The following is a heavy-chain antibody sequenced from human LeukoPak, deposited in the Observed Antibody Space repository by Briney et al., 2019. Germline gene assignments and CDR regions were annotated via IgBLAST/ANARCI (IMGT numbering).Heavy chain of an antibody. CDR2: INPNSGGT. D-gene: IGHD3-22*01. V-gene: IGHV1-2*02. Sequence: ASVTVSCTASGYTFTGYHMHWVRQAPGQGLEWMGWINPNSGGTNYAQKFQGRVTMTRDTSISTAYMELSRLRSDDTAVYYCASLYDSSGYPEDDDAFDIWGQGTMVTVSS. CDR1: GYTFTGYH. CDR3: ASLYDSSGYPEDDDAFDI. J-gene: IGHJ3*02.